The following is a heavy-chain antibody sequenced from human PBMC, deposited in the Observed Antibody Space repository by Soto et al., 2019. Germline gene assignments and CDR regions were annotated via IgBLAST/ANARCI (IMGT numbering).Heavy chain of an antibody. Sequence: GGSLRLSCAASGFIFSNQAMCWVRQGPGKGLEWVSCISDRGDETFFLDSVKGRFAISRDNSENMLFLQMSSWRAEYTAIHYCARRGTYRWGRFDYWGRGTKVTVSS. D-gene: IGHD3-16*02. J-gene: IGHJ4*02. CDR1: GFIFSNQA. CDR3: ARRGTYRWGRFDY. CDR2: ISDRGDET. V-gene: IGHV3-23*01.